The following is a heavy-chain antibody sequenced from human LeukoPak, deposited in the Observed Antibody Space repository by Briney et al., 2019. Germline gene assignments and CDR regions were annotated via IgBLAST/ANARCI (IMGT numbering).Heavy chain of an antibody. D-gene: IGHD6-13*01. Sequence: GGSLRLSCAASGFTFSSYNINWVRQAPGKGLEWVSSISSSGDYIYYADSVKGRFTISRDNAKNSLYLQMNSLRAEDTAVYYCARDQTSGYSSSWYFSGGYSSGWKGEVPFDYWGQGTLVTVSS. CDR1: GFTFSSYN. J-gene: IGHJ4*02. V-gene: IGHV3-21*01. CDR3: ARDQTSGYSSSWYFSGGYSSGWKGEVPFDY. CDR2: ISSSGDYI.